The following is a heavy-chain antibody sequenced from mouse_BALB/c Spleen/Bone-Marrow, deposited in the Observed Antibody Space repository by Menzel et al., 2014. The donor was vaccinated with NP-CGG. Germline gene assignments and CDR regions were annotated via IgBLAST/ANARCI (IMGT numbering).Heavy chain of an antibody. CDR1: GFSIKDTY. D-gene: IGHD2-4*01. CDR3: ATMITDWYFDV. Sequence: EVQLQQSGAELVKPGASVKLSCTASGFSIKDTYMHWVRQRPEQGLEWIGRIDPANGNTKYDPKFQGKATITADTSSNTAYLQLSSLTSEDTAVYYCATMITDWYFDVWGAGTTVTVSS. V-gene: IGHV14-3*02. CDR2: IDPANGNT. J-gene: IGHJ1*01.